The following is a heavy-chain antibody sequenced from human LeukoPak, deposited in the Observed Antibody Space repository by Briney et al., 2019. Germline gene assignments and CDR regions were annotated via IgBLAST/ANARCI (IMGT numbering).Heavy chain of an antibody. CDR1: GYTFTGYY. J-gene: IGHJ4*02. CDR2: IIPILGIA. V-gene: IGHV1-69*02. CDR3: ASLYGSGSYEDY. Sequence: ASVKVSCKASGYTFTGYYMHWVRQAPGQGLEWMGRIIPILGIADYAQKFQGRVTITADKSTSTAYMELSSLRSEDTAVYYCASLYGSGSYEDYWGQGTLVTVSS. D-gene: IGHD3-10*01.